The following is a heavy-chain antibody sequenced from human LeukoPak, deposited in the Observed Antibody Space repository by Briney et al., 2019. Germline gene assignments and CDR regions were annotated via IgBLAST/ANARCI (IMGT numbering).Heavy chain of an antibody. J-gene: IGHJ4*02. V-gene: IGHV3-30*03. CDR1: GFTFSSYG. CDR2: ISYDGSNK. Sequence: GGSLRLSCAASGFTFSSYGMPWVRQAPGKGLEWVAVISYDGSNKYYADSVKGRFTISRDNSKNTLFLQMNSLRAEDTALYYCAREAHYYYDSSGCPDYWGQGTLVTVSS. D-gene: IGHD3-22*01. CDR3: AREAHYYYDSSGCPDY.